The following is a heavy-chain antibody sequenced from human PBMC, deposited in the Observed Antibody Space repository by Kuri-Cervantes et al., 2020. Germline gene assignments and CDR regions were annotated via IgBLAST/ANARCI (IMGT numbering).Heavy chain of an antibody. V-gene: IGHV3-30*02. J-gene: IGHJ4*02. D-gene: IGHD6-6*01. Sequence: GESLKISCAASGFTFSSYGMHWVRQAPGKGLEWVAVIWYDGSNKYYADSVKGRFTISRDNSKNTLYLQMNSVRPEDTALYHCVKDPSYSSSSPFDYWGQGTLVTVSS. CDR2: IWYDGSNK. CDR3: VKDPSYSSSSPFDY. CDR1: GFTFSSYG.